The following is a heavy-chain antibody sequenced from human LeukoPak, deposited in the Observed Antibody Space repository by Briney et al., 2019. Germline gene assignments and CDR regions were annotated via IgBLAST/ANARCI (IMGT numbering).Heavy chain of an antibody. CDR2: ISPSAMYI. CDR1: GFTFSDYT. V-gene: IGHV3-21*01. J-gene: IGHJ4*02. D-gene: IGHD4-17*01. Sequence: PGGSLRLSCAASGFTFSDYTVNWVRQTPGKGLEWVSSISPSAMYIYYADPVKGRFTISRDNAKNSLYLQMNSLRAEDTAVYYCARERTHMTTIDYWGQGTLATVSS. CDR3: ARERTHMTTIDY.